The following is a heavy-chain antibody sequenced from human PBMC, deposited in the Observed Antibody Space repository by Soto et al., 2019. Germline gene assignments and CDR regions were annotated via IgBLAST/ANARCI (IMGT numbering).Heavy chain of an antibody. D-gene: IGHD1-7*01. V-gene: IGHV3-23*01. CDR2: ISGSGGST. Sequence: GGSLRLSCAASGFTFSSYAMSWVRQAPGKGLEWVSGISGSGGSTYYADSVKGRFTVSRDNSKNTLYLQMNSLRAEDTAVYYCAKDASNYPTFCSDYWGQGTLVTVSS. CDR1: GFTFSSYA. J-gene: IGHJ4*02. CDR3: AKDASNYPTFCSDY.